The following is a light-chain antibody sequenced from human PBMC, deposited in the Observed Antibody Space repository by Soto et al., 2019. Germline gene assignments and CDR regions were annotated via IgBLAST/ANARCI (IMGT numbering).Light chain of an antibody. Sequence: QSALTQPASVSGSPGQTITISCTGTSSDVGGYNYVSWYQQYPGKAPKLLTYEVTNRPSGVSNRFSGSKSGNVASLTISGLQAEDEADYYCCSYTSISTSAVFGGGTKLTVL. CDR2: EVT. J-gene: IGLJ2*01. CDR3: CSYTSISTSAV. V-gene: IGLV2-14*01. CDR1: SSDVGGYNY.